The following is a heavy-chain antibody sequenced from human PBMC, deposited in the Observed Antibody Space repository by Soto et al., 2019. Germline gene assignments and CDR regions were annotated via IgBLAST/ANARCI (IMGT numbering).Heavy chain of an antibody. CDR2: IYHSGST. V-gene: IGHV4-4*02. Sequence: SETLTLTCTVSSCSIGSSNWWCWVREPPGRGLEWIGEIYHSGSTNYTPSLKSRVTISVDKSKNQFSLKLSSVTAADTAVYYCASGLGYSGYDQPHVFDYWGQGTLVTVAS. CDR3: ASGLGYSGYDQPHVFDY. D-gene: IGHD5-12*01. J-gene: IGHJ4*02. CDR1: SCSIGSSNW.